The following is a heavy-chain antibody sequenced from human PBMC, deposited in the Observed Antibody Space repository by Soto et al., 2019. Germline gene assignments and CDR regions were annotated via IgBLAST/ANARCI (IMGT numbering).Heavy chain of an antibody. J-gene: IGHJ6*02. CDR2: IYSGGST. CDR3: AGPLYCSGGSCPRTGGGYYYYGMDV. V-gene: IGHV3-53*01. D-gene: IGHD2-15*01. Sequence: EVQLVESGGGLIQPGGSLRLSCAASGFTVSSNYMSWVRQAPGKGLEWVSVIYSGGSTYYADSVKGRFTISRDNSKNTLKLQMNSLRAEDTAVYYCAGPLYCSGGSCPRTGGGYYYYGMDVWGQGTTVTVAS. CDR1: GFTVSSNY.